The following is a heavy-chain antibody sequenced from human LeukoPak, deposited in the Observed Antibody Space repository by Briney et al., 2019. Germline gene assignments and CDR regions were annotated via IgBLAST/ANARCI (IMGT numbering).Heavy chain of an antibody. D-gene: IGHD5-24*01. CDR1: GFTFSSYA. J-gene: IGHJ3*02. V-gene: IGHV3-23*01. CDR2: ISGGDGST. CDR3: AKDTPRRDGSTFYAFDI. Sequence: GGSLRLSCAASGFTFSSYAMSWVRLAPGKGLKWVSSISGGDGSTYYADSVKGRFTISRDNAKNSLYLQMNSLRAEDTALYYCAKDTPRRDGSTFYAFDIWGQGTMVTVSS.